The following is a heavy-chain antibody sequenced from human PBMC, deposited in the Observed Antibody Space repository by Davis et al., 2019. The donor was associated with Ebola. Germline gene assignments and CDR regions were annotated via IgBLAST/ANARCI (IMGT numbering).Heavy chain of an antibody. CDR2: IIPIFGTA. J-gene: IGHJ6*02. CDR1: GGTFSSYA. D-gene: IGHD6-13*01. Sequence: AASVKVSCKASGGTFSSYAISWVRQAPGQGLEWMGGIIPIFGTANYAQKFKGRVTITADKSTSTAYMELRSLRSDDTAVYYCARDLIEIAAADVWGQGTTVTVSS. V-gene: IGHV1-69*06. CDR3: ARDLIEIAAADV.